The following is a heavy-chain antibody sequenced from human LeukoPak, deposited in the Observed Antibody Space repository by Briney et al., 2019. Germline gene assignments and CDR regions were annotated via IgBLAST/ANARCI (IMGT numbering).Heavy chain of an antibody. CDR2: ISSSGSTI. V-gene: IGHV3-11*01. D-gene: IGHD6-19*01. Sequence: GGSLRLSCAASGFTFSDYYMSWIRQAPGKGLEWVSYISSSGSTIYHADSVKGRFTISRDNAKNSLYLQMNSLRAEDTAVYYCAASSGRRTYYFDYWGQRTLVTVSS. CDR3: AASSGRRTYYFDY. J-gene: IGHJ4*02. CDR1: GFTFSDYY.